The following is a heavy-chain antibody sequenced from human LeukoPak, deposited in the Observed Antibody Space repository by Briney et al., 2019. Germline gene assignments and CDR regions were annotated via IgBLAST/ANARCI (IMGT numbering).Heavy chain of an antibody. CDR3: ARLDSSGWYVSLDY. CDR2: IWYDGSNK. CDR1: VFTFSSYG. D-gene: IGHD6-13*01. V-gene: IGHV3-33*01. Sequence: AGGSLRLSCAASVFTFSSYGMHWVRQAPGKGLEWAAVIWYDGSNKYYADSVKGRFTISRDNSKNTLYLQMNSLRAEDTAVYYCARLDSSGWYVSLDYWGQGTLVTVSS. J-gene: IGHJ4*02.